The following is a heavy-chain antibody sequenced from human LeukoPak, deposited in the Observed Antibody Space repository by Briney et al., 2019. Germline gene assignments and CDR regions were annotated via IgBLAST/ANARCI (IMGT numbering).Heavy chain of an antibody. CDR1: GFTFGDYA. J-gene: IGHJ4*02. CDR2: IRSKAYGGTT. CDR3: TREPITMDRGLDY. Sequence: GGSLRLSCTASGFTFGDYAMSWVRQAPGKGLEWVGFIRSKAYGGTTEYAASVKGRFTISRDDSKSIAYLQMNSLKTEDTAVYYCTREPITMDRGLDYWGQGTLVTVSS. V-gene: IGHV3-49*04. D-gene: IGHD3-10*01.